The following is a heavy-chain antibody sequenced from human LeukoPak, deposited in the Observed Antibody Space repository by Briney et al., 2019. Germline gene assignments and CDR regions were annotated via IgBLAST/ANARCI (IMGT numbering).Heavy chain of an antibody. Sequence: SETLSLTCAVYGGSFSANFWTWIRQPPGKGLEWIGEINPSGSANYNPSLKSRVTISVDTSKNQISLKLKSVTVADTAVYFCARDPDYFVSGMDVWGGGTKVTVSS. CDR1: GGSFSANF. D-gene: IGHD2/OR15-2a*01. J-gene: IGHJ6*03. CDR2: INPSGSA. CDR3: ARDPDYFVSGMDV. V-gene: IGHV4-34*01.